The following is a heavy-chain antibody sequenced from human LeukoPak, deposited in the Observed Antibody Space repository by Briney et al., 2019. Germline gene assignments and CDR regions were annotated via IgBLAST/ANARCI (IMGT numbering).Heavy chain of an antibody. V-gene: IGHV1-2*02. D-gene: IGHD3-10*01. CDR1: GYTFTGYY. Sequence: ASVKVSCKASGYTFTGYYMHWVRQAPGQGLEWMGWINPNNGGTNYAQKFQGRVTMTRDTSISTAYMELSRLRSDDTAVYYCARPMVRGVTDAFDIWGQGTMVTVSS. J-gene: IGHJ3*02. CDR2: INPNNGGT. CDR3: ARPMVRGVTDAFDI.